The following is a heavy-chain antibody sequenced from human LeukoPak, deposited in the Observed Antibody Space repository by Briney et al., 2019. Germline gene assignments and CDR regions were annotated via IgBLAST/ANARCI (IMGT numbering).Heavy chain of an antibody. CDR3: AKDPPRDGYNTGGY. J-gene: IGHJ4*02. V-gene: IGHV3-23*01. CDR1: GFTFSSYA. CDR2: ISGSGGST. Sequence: GGSPRLSCAASGFTFSSYAMSWVRQAPGKGLEWVSAISGSGGSTYYADSVKGRFTISRDNSKNTLYLQMNSLRAEDTAVYYCAKDPPRDGYNTGGYWGQGTLVTVSS. D-gene: IGHD5-24*01.